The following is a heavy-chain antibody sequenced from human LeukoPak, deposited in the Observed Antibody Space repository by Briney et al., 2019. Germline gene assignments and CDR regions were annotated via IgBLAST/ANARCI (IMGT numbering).Heavy chain of an antibody. J-gene: IGHJ4*02. CDR2: VNTDGGST. CDR1: GGSISDLT. V-gene: IGHV3-64D*06. D-gene: IGHD7-27*01. Sequence: GGSLRLSCSVSGGSISDLTIDWVRQAPGKGLEYVSVVNTDGGSTHYGDSVRGRFTVSRDNSKNAVYLQMSSLTSDDTAVYYCVRDLWGFDYWGQGTLVTVSS. CDR3: VRDLWGFDY.